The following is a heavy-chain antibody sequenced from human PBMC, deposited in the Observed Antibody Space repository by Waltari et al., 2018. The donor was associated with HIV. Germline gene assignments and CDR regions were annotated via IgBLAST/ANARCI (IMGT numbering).Heavy chain of an antibody. CDR2: INGGTTGT. CDR1: RFIFTSYS. CDR3: AKDRSYDSSGYFDY. Sequence: VDLLASGGDLPLPAGSLRPFWGAARFIFTSYSRGWVRRPPGRGLEWVSSINGGTTGTFYAYSVKGRFTISRDSSKNTLYLQMNSLRAEDTAVYYCAKDRSYDSSGYFDYWGEGTLVTVSS. J-gene: IGHJ4*02. D-gene: IGHD3-22*01. V-gene: IGHV3-23*01.